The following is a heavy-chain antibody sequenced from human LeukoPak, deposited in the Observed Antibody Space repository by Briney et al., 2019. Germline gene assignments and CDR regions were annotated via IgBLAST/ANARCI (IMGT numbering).Heavy chain of an antibody. Sequence: PSETLSLTCAVYGGSFSGYYWSWIRQPPGKGLEWIGEINHSGSTNYNPSLKSRVTISVDTSKNQFSLKLSSVTAADTAVYYCVGMLWVRQIDYWGQGTLVTVSS. CDR1: GGSFSGYY. D-gene: IGHD2-8*01. CDR2: INHSGST. CDR3: VGMLWVRQIDY. V-gene: IGHV4-34*01. J-gene: IGHJ4*02.